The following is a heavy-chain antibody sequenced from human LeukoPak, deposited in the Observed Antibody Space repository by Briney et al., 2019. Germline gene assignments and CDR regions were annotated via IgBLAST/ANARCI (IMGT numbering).Heavy chain of an antibody. CDR3: ARVSCSSTSCYLPFDY. J-gene: IGHJ4*02. V-gene: IGHV1-2*02. Sequence: GASVKVSCKASGGTFGSHSISWVRQAPGQGLEWMGWINPNSGGTNYAQKFQGRVTMTRDTSISTAYMELSRLRSDDTAVYYCARVSCSSTSCYLPFDYWGQGTLVTVSS. D-gene: IGHD2-2*01. CDR1: GGTFGSHS. CDR2: INPNSGGT.